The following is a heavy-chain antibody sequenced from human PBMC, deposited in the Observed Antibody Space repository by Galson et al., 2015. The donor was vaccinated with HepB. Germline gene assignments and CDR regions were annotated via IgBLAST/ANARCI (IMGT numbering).Heavy chain of an antibody. CDR2: ISGHRNTI. CDR3: ARERVMGWLQKALGNLDP. V-gene: IGHV3-48*04. Sequence: SLRLSCAASGFSISGYSMNWVRQAPGKGLEWLSYISGHRNTIYYTDAVKGRFTISRDNAKNSLFLQMNSLRVEDTAVYYRARERVMGWLQKALGNLDPGGKGTLVTVSS. CDR1: GFSISGYS. J-gene: IGHJ5*02. D-gene: IGHD5-24*01.